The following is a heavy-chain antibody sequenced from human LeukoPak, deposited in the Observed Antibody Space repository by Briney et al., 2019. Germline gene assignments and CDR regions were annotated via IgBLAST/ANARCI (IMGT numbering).Heavy chain of an antibody. J-gene: IGHJ5*02. D-gene: IGHD3-22*01. V-gene: IGHV1-24*01. CDR2: FDPEDGET. CDR3: ATDFPYYDSSGYYRWFDP. CDR1: GYTLTELS. Sequence: ASVKVSCKVSGYTLTELSMHWVRQAPGKGLEWMGGFDPEDGETIYAQKFQGRVTMTEDTSTDTAYMELSSLRSEDTAVYYCATDFPYYDSSGYYRWFDPWGQGTLVTVSS.